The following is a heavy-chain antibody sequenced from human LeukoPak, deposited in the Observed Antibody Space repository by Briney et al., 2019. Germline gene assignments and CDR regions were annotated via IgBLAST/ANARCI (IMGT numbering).Heavy chain of an antibody. V-gene: IGHV3-30*18. CDR1: GFTFSSYG. CDR2: ISYDGSNK. CDR3: AKLWFGELDFDY. Sequence: PGRSLRLSCAASGFTFSSYGMHWVRQAPGKGLEWVAVISYDGSNKYYADSVKGRFTISRDNSKNTLYLQMNSLRAEDTAVYYCAKLWFGELDFDYWGQGTRVTVSS. D-gene: IGHD3-10*01. J-gene: IGHJ4*02.